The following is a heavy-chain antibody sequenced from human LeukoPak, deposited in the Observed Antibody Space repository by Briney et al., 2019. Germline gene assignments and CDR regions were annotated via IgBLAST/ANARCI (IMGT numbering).Heavy chain of an antibody. J-gene: IGHJ3*02. Sequence: SETLSLTCTVSGDSISGYYWSWIRQPPGKGLEWIGNIYYSGTTNYNPSLKSRVTISVDTSKNQFSLKLSSVTAADTAVYYCARARDAFDIWGQGTMVTVSS. CDR2: IYYSGTT. CDR1: GDSISGYY. V-gene: IGHV4-59*12. CDR3: ARARDAFDI.